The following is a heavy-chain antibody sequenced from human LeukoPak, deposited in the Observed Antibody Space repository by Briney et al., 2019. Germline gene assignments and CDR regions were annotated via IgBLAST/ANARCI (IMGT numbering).Heavy chain of an antibody. Sequence: GGSLGLSCAASGFTFDDYAMHWVRQAPGKGLEWVSGISWNSGSIGYADSVKGRFTISRDNAKNSLYLQMNSLRAEDTALYYRAKGGIAVTWGQGTLVTVSS. CDR3: AKGGIAVT. CDR2: ISWNSGSI. J-gene: IGHJ5*02. CDR1: GFTFDDYA. D-gene: IGHD6-19*01. V-gene: IGHV3-9*01.